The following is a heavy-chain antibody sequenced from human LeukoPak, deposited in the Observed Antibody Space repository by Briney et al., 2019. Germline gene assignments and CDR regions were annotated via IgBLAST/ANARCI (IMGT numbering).Heavy chain of an antibody. Sequence: GGSLRLSCAASGFTFSSYEMNWVRQAPGKGLEWVSYISSSGSTIYYADSVKGRFTISRDNAKNSLYLQMNSLRAEDTAVYYCARGVSRSWIQLWLKNWFDPWGQGTLVTVSS. CDR3: ARGVSRSWIQLWLKNWFDP. CDR1: GFTFSSYE. CDR2: ISSSGSTI. D-gene: IGHD5-18*01. J-gene: IGHJ5*02. V-gene: IGHV3-48*03.